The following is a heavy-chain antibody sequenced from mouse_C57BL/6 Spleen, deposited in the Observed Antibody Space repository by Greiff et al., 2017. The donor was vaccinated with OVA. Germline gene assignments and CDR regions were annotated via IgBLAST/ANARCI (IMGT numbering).Heavy chain of an antibody. CDR1: GYTFTSYG. J-gene: IGHJ4*01. CDR3: ARDYGSSRYAMDY. Sequence: QVQLKESGAELARPGASVKLSCKASGYTFTSYGISWVKQRTGQGLEWIGEIYPRSGNTYYNEKFKGKATLTADKSSSTAYMELRSLTSEDSAVYCCARDYGSSRYAMDYWGQGTSVTVSS. CDR2: IYPRSGNT. D-gene: IGHD1-1*01. V-gene: IGHV1-81*01.